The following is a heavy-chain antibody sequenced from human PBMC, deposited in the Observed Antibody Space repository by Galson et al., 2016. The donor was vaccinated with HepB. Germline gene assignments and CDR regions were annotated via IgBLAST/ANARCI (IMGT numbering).Heavy chain of an antibody. J-gene: IGHJ6*02. CDR3: AKQSPGRTGVPPYYYYYYGIDV. CDR1: GFTFSSYA. D-gene: IGHD1-1*01. Sequence: SLRLSCAASGFTFSSYAMSWVRQAPGKGQEWVSAMSGNGGTTYYADSVKGRFTILRDNSKNTVYLQVNSLRAEDTAVYFCAKQSPGRTGVPPYYYYYYGIDVWGPGTTVTVSS. V-gene: IGHV3-23*01. CDR2: MSGNGGTT.